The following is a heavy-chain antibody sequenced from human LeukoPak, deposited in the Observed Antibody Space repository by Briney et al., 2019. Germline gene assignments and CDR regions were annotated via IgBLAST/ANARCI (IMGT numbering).Heavy chain of an antibody. J-gene: IGHJ4*02. CDR1: GDSIGSFY. CDR3: AREGWYGDFSTLDS. D-gene: IGHD4-17*01. V-gene: IGHV4-59*01. Sequence: SETLSLTCSVSGDSIGSFYWNWFRQPPGKGLEWIGYIRYNGDAKYNSSLESRVTLSVDTPKNQFSLKVISVTAADTAIYFCAREGWYGDFSTLDSWGQGSQVTVSS. CDR2: IRYNGDA.